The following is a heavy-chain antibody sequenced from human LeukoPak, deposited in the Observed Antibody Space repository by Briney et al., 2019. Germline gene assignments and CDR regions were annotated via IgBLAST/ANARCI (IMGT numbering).Heavy chain of an antibody. V-gene: IGHV4-59*01. CDR2: IYYTGST. D-gene: IGHD1-7*01. Sequence: SSETLSLTCTVSGVSISSYYWSWIRQPPGKGLEWIGYIYYTGSTNYNPSLKSRVSISVDTSKNQFSLKLSSVTAADTAVYYCARGGTGTTPTDYWGQGTLVTVSS. J-gene: IGHJ4*02. CDR3: ARGGTGTTPTDY. CDR1: GVSISSYY.